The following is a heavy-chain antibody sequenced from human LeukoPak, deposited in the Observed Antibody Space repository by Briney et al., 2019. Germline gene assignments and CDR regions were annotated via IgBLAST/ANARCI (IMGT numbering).Heavy chain of an antibody. CDR1: GYTFTSYG. Sequence: GASVKVSCKASGYTFTSYGISWVRQAPGQGLEWMGWISAYNGNTNYAQKLQGRVTMTTDTSTSTAYMELRSLRSDDTAVYYCARDRGDVLLWFGEFNYWGQGTLVTVSS. D-gene: IGHD3-10*01. CDR3: ARDRGDVLLWFGEFNY. V-gene: IGHV1-18*01. CDR2: ISAYNGNT. J-gene: IGHJ4*02.